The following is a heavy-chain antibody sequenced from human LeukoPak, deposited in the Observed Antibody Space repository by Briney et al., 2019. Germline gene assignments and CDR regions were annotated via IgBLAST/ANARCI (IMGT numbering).Heavy chain of an antibody. J-gene: IGHJ5*02. CDR1: GYTFIGYY. Sequence: ASVRVSCKASGYTFIGYYMHWVRQAPGQGLEWMGRINPDSGGTNFAQRFQGRVTMTRDTSINTAYMELSRLRSDDMAICYCARELGGSYNWFDPWGQGTLVTVSS. CDR2: INPDSGGT. D-gene: IGHD3-16*01. CDR3: ARELGGSYNWFDP. V-gene: IGHV1-2*06.